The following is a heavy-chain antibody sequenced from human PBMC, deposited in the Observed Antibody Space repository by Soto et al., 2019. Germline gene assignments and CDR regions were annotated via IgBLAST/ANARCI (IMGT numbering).Heavy chain of an antibody. V-gene: IGHV3-33*01. D-gene: IGHD3-10*01. J-gene: IGHJ4*02. CDR2: IWYDGSNK. CDR1: GFTFSSYG. CDR3: ARDLNYGSGSYYFY. Sequence: LRLSFAASGFTFSSYGMHWVRQAPGKGLEWVAVIWYDGSNKYYADSVKGRFTISRDNSKNTPYLQMNSLRAEDTAVYYCARDLNYGSGSYYFYRGQGTLVTVSS.